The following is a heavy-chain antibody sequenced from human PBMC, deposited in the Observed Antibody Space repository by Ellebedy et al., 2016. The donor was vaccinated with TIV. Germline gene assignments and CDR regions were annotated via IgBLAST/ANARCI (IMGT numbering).Heavy chain of an antibody. CDR3: AKERSKFDY. CDR1: GGSISSYY. Sequence: MPGGSLRLSCTVSGGSISSYYWTWIRQPPGKGLEWIGYIYYSGSTNYHPSLKSRVTISVDTSKNQFSLKLNSVTAADTAVYYCAKERSKFDYWGQGSLVTVSS. CDR2: IYYSGST. V-gene: IGHV4-59*01. J-gene: IGHJ4*02.